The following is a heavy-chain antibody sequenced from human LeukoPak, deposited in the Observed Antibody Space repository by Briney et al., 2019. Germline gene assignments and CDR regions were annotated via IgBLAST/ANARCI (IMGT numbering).Heavy chain of an antibody. CDR2: MESKSDGGST. Sequence: PEGSLRLSCAGSGFPFSNAWMSWVRQAPGKGLEWVGRMESKSDGGSTEYAAPGKGRFTISRDDSKNTLYLQINSLKSEDTAVYYCTTLDGDYAPDYWGQGTLVTVSS. CDR3: TTLDGDYAPDY. CDR1: GFPFSNAW. V-gene: IGHV3-15*04. J-gene: IGHJ4*02. D-gene: IGHD4-17*01.